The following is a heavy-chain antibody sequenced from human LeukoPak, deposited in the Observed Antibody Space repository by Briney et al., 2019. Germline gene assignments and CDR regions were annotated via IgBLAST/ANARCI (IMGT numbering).Heavy chain of an antibody. V-gene: IGHV3-23*01. CDR3: AKDLFWSSGWGPVGAFDI. CDR2: ISGSGGSP. Sequence: GGSLRLSCAASGCTFRSYAMSWVRRAPGKGLEWVSAISGSGGSPYYADSVRGRFTISRDNSKNTLYLQMNSLRAEDTAVYYCAKDLFWSSGWGPVGAFDIWGQGTMVTVSS. D-gene: IGHD6-19*01. J-gene: IGHJ3*02. CDR1: GCTFRSYA.